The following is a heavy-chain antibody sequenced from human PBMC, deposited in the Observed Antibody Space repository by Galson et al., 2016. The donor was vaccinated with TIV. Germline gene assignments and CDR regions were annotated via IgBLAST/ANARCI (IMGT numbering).Heavy chain of an antibody. V-gene: IGHV3-30*02. CDR3: ARGRGINGGLYFDY. Sequence: SLRLSCAASRFPLSNFPMHWVRQAPGKGLDWVAFIRSDGSKKYADSVAGRFATSRDNSKNTVYLQMNSLKPEDTALYFCARGRGINGGLYFDYWGRGTLVTVSS. D-gene: IGHD3-10*01. J-gene: IGHJ4*02. CDR1: RFPLSNFP. CDR2: IRSDGSKK.